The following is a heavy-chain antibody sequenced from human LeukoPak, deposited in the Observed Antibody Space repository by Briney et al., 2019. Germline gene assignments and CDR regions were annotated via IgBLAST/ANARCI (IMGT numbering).Heavy chain of an antibody. CDR2: INTSGST. D-gene: IGHD5-18*01. Sequence: PSETLSLTCTVSGGSISSGSYYWSWIRQPAGKGLEWIGRINTSGSTNYNPSLKSRVTISVDTSKNQFSLKLSSVTAADTAVYYCARGYSYGYIPFGYWGQGTLVTVSS. CDR1: GGSISSGSYY. V-gene: IGHV4-61*02. J-gene: IGHJ4*02. CDR3: ARGYSYGYIPFGY.